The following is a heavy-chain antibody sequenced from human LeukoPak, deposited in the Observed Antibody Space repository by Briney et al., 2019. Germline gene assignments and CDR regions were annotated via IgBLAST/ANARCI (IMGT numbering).Heavy chain of an antibody. CDR2: ISSSSSYI. D-gene: IGHD1-7*01. CDR1: GFTFSSYN. CDR3: ARSGYNWNYVGAFDI. Sequence: GGSLRLSCAASGFTFSSYNMNWVRQAPGKGLEWVSSISSSSSYIYYADSVKGRFTISRDNAKNSLYLQMNSLRAEDTAVYYCARSGYNWNYVGAFDIWGQGTMVTVSS. J-gene: IGHJ3*02. V-gene: IGHV3-21*01.